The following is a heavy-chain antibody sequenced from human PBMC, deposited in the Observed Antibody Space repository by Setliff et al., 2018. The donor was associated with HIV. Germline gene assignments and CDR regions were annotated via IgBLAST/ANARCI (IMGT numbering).Heavy chain of an antibody. D-gene: IGHD1-26*01. J-gene: IGHJ4*02. V-gene: IGHV4-59*11. CDR3: VRLYRGSTTKEKSDS. CDR2: IYYSGST. CDR1: GSPISSHY. Sequence: PSETLSLTCTVSGSPISSHYWTWIRQPPGKGLEWIGYIYYSGSTTYNPSLKSRVAISVDTSKNQFSLKVASVTAADTAMYFCVRLYRGSTTKEKSDSWGQGTLVTVSS.